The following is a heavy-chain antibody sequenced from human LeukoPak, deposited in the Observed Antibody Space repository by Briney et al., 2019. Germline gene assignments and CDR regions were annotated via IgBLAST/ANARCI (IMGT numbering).Heavy chain of an antibody. CDR1: GGSFSGYY. CDR3: ARGRRDLGYCSGGSCYSGNAFDI. CDR2: INHSGST. J-gene: IGHJ3*02. Sequence: PSETLSLTCAVYGGSFSGYYWSWIRQPPGKGLEWIGEINHSGSTNYNPSLKSRVTISVDTSKNQFSLKLSSVTAADTAAYYCARGRRDLGYCSGGSCYSGNAFDIWGQGTMVTVSS. D-gene: IGHD2-15*01. V-gene: IGHV4-34*01.